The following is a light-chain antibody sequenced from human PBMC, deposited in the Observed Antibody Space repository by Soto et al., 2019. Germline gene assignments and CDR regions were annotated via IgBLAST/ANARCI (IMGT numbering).Light chain of an antibody. CDR1: SSDVGAYNY. CDR2: EVS. J-gene: IGLJ2*01. CDR3: QCYDNSLGANVL. V-gene: IGLV2-8*01. Sequence: QSALTQPPSASGSPGQSVTISCTGTSSDVGAYNYVSWYQQHPGKAPKLMIYEVSKRPSGVPDRFSGSKSGNTASLTVSGLQAEDEADYYCQCYDNSLGANVLFGGGTKVTVL.